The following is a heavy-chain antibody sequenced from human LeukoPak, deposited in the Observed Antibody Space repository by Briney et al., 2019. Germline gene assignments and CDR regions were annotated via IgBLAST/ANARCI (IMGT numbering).Heavy chain of an antibody. CDR2: LSSGGINK. J-gene: IGHJ4*02. CDR3: ARDHAGSGRAFDY. V-gene: IGHV3-30*03. Sequence: PGGSLRLSCAASGFTFSTYGIHWVRQAPGEGLEWVGLLSSGGINKHYADSVKGRFIISRDNSMNTLYLQMNSLGVEDTAVYYCARDHAGSGRAFDYWGQGTLVTVSS. CDR1: GFTFSTYG. D-gene: IGHD2-15*01.